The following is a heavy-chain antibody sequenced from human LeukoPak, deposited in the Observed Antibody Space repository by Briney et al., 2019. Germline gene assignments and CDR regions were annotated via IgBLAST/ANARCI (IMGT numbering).Heavy chain of an antibody. J-gene: IGHJ4*02. CDR2: IYYSGST. CDR1: GGSISSYY. D-gene: IGHD1-1*01. Sequence: SETLSLTCTVSGGSISSYYWSWIRQPPGKGLEWIGYIYYSGSTNCNPSLKSRVTISVDTSKNQFSLKLSSVTAADTAVYYCASTRYPTNWRRFDYWGQGTLVTVSS. CDR3: ASTRYPTNWRRFDY. V-gene: IGHV4-59*01.